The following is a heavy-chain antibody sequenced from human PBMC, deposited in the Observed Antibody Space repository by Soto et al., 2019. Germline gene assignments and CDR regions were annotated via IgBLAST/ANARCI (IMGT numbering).Heavy chain of an antibody. CDR2: INPSGGST. Sequence: QVQLVQSGAEVKKPGASVKVSCKASGYTFTSYYMHWVRQAPGQGLAWMGIINPSGGSTSYAQKFQERVNMNRETYTITVYMDLSSLRSEDTAVYYCAMGSSSSTEKEDYWGQGTLVTVSS. CDR3: AMGSSSSTEKEDY. CDR1: GYTFTSYY. J-gene: IGHJ4*02. V-gene: IGHV1-46*01. D-gene: IGHD6-6*01.